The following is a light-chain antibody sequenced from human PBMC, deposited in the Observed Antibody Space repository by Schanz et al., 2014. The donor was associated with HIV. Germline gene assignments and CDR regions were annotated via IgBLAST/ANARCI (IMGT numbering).Light chain of an antibody. V-gene: IGKV3D-15*01. CDR2: GAS. CDR1: QSVSSN. Sequence: EIVMTQSPATLSVSPGERATLSCRTSQSVSSNLAWYQQKPGQAPRLLIYGASIRATGIPDRFSGSGSGTDFTLTINSLQPEDFATYYCQNTGSAPLTFGGGTKVE. J-gene: IGKJ4*01. CDR3: QNTGSAPLT.